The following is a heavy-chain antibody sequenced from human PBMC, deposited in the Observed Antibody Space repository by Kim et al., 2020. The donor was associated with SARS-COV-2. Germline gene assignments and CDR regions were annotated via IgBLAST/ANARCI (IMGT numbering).Heavy chain of an antibody. V-gene: IGHV4-31*03. J-gene: IGHJ4*02. CDR3: ARVMAGRYFDD. CDR1: NCPISHDGHY. D-gene: IGHD2-8*01. Sequence: SETLSLTCTVSNCPISHDGHYWAWIRQVPGKGVEWIGYVYSTGGTYYNSSLSSRLSLSVDRSQNQFALVLRSVTAAATAVYHCARVMAGRYFDDWGRG. CDR2: VYSTGGT.